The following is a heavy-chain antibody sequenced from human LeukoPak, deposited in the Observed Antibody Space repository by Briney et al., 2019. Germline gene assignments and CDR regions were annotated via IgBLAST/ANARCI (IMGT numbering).Heavy chain of an antibody. Sequence: PSETLSLTCTVSGGSISSSSYYWGWIRQPPGKGLEWLGSIYYSGSTYYNPSLKSRVTISVDTSKNQFSLKLSSVTAADTAVYYCARGAAAGLMKDRPYYFDYWGQGTLVTVSS. CDR3: ARGAAAGLMKDRPYYFDY. V-gene: IGHV4-39*07. CDR2: IYYSGST. J-gene: IGHJ4*02. CDR1: GGSISSSSYY. D-gene: IGHD6-13*01.